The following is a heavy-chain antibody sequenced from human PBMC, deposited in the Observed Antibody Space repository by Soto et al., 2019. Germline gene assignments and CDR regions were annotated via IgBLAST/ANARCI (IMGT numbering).Heavy chain of an antibody. CDR2: IYYSGST. CDR1: GGSISSSSYY. V-gene: IGHV4-39*01. Sequence: PSETLSLTCTVSGGSISSSSYYWGWIRQPPGKGLEWIGSIYYSGSTNYNPSLKSRVTISVDTSKNQFSLKLSSVTAADTAVYYCARQGNYGDGGLGYWGQGTLVTVSS. D-gene: IGHD4-17*01. CDR3: ARQGNYGDGGLGY. J-gene: IGHJ4*02.